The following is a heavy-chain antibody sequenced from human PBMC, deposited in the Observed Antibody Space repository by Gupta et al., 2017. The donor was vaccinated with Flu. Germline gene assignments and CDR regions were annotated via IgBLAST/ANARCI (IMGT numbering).Heavy chain of an antibody. J-gene: IGHJ5*02. V-gene: IGHV1-2*06. Sequence: QAQLVQSETEVKKPGASVRVSCKASGYTFTAYYIHWVRQAPGQGLEWMGRINPHSRSTNYEQKFQGRVTMTMDTSISTAYMDLNRLRSDGTAVYYCAREKFCSTASCYRWFDPWGQGALVTVSS. CDR2: INPHSRST. D-gene: IGHD2-2*02. CDR1: GYTFTAYY. CDR3: AREKFCSTASCYRWFDP.